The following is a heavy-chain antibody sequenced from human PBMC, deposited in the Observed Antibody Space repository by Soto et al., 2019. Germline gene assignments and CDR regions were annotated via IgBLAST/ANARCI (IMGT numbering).Heavy chain of an antibody. D-gene: IGHD3-10*01. CDR1: GGSISSYY. Sequence: TSETLSLTCTVSGGSISSYYWSWIRQPPGKGLEWIGYIYYSGSTNYNPSLKSRVTISVDTSKNQFSLKLSSVAAADTAVYYCARVWGGAFDIWGQGTMVTVSS. J-gene: IGHJ3*02. CDR2: IYYSGST. V-gene: IGHV4-59*01. CDR3: ARVWGGAFDI.